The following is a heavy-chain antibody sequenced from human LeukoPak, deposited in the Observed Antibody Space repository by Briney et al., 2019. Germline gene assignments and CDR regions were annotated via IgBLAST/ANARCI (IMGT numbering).Heavy chain of an antibody. J-gene: IGHJ3*02. D-gene: IGHD1-26*01. CDR2: IYSGGST. CDR3: ARDLIVGANHDAFDI. Sequence: GGSLRLSCAASGFSFSTYEMNWVRQAPGKGLEWVSLIYSGGSTYYADSVKGRFTISRDNSKNTLYLQMNSLRAEDTAVYYCARDLIVGANHDAFDIWGQGTMVTVSS. V-gene: IGHV3-53*01. CDR1: GFSFSTYE.